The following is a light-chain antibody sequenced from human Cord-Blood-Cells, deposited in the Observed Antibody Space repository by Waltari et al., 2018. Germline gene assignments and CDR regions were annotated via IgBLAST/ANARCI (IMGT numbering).Light chain of an antibody. CDR2: WAS. Sequence: DIVMTQSPDSLAVSLGERATINCKSNQSVLYSSNNKNYLAWYQQKPGQPPKQLIYWASTRESGVPDRFSGSGSGTDFTLTISSLQAEDVAVYYCQQYYSTPWTFGQGTKVEIK. J-gene: IGKJ1*01. CDR1: QSVLYSSNNKNY. CDR3: QQYYSTPWT. V-gene: IGKV4-1*01.